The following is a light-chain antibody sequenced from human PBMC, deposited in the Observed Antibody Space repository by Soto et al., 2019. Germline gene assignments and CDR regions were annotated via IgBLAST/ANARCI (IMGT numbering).Light chain of an antibody. CDR2: GVS. CDR1: QSVSNSH. CDR3: QQYDKSPLT. J-gene: IGKJ4*01. V-gene: IGKV3-20*01. Sequence: EIVLTQSPGTLSLSPGERATLSCRASQSVSNSHLAWHQQKPGQAPRLLIFGVSSRAAGTPDRFSGSGSGTDFTLTISRLEPEDYAVYYCQQYDKSPLTFGGGTKVDIK.